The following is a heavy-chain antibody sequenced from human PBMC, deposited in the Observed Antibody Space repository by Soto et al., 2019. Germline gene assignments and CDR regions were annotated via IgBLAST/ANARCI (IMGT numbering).Heavy chain of an antibody. D-gene: IGHD3-22*01. V-gene: IGHV4-59*12. CDR1: GRSITSYY. J-gene: IGHJ4*02. CDR2: IYDNGIT. Sequence: QVVLQESGPGLVKPSETLSLTCSVSGRSITSYYWSWVRQPPGKGLEWIGYIYDNGITSQNPSLKSRVTMSADTSQNQVSLKPTSVTRADTAVYYCARTYDSNGYANEFDSWGQGSLVTVTS. CDR3: ARTYDSNGYANEFDS.